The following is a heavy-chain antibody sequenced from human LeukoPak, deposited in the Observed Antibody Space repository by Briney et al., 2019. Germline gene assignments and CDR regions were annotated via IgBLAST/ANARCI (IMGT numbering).Heavy chain of an antibody. CDR3: ARDASSWSRDC. J-gene: IGHJ4*02. CDR2: IGGATNYI. Sequence: GGSLRLSCAASGFTFSSYGMHWVRQAPGKGLEWVSSIGGATNYIYYADSVKGRFTVSRDNAKNSLYLQMNSLTADDTAVYYCARDASSWSRDCWGQGTLVTVSS. D-gene: IGHD6-13*01. V-gene: IGHV3-21*01. CDR1: GFTFSSYG.